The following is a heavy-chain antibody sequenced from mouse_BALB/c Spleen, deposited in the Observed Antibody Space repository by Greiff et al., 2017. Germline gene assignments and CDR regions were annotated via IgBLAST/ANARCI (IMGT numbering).Heavy chain of an antibody. CDR3: ARDRHYYGQYYYAMDY. J-gene: IGHJ4*01. CDR2: IWAGGST. D-gene: IGHD1-1*01. Sequence: VQLQESGPGLVAPSQSLSITCTVSGFSLTSYGVHWVRQPPGKGLEWLGVIWAGGSTNYNSALMSRLSISKDNSKSQVFLKMNSLQTDDTAMYYCARDRHYYGQYYYAMDYWGQGTSVTVSS. V-gene: IGHV2-9*02. CDR1: GFSLTSYG.